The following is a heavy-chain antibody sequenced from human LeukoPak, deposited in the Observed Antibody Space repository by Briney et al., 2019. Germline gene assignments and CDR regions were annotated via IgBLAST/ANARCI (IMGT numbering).Heavy chain of an antibody. CDR2: ISGSGGST. CDR3: AKERYCSGGSCYGDFDY. CDR1: GFTFSSYA. V-gene: IGHV3-23*01. Sequence: GRSLRLSCAASGFTFSSYAMSWVRQAPGKGLEWVSAISGSGGSTYYADSVKGRFTISRDNSKNTLYLQMNSLRAEDTAVYYCAKERYCSGGSCYGDFDYWGQGTLVTVSS. J-gene: IGHJ4*02. D-gene: IGHD2-15*01.